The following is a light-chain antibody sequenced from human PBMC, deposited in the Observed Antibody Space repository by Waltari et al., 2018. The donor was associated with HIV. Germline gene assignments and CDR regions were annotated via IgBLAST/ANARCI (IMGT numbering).Light chain of an antibody. V-gene: IGKV2D-29*01. CDR2: EVS. CDR3: MQTVELPYT. Sequence: MMTQTPLSISVTPGQPASISFRSSRSPTYTDGETHVYWLLQRPGQPPHRRIYEVSKRFSGVPERFSGSGSGTDFTLHIRRVEAEDGGVYYCMQTVELPYTFGQGTKLEIK. CDR1: RSPTYTDGETH. J-gene: IGKJ2*01.